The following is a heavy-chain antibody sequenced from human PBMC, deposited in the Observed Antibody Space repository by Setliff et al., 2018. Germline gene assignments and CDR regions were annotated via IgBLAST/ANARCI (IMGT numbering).Heavy chain of an antibody. V-gene: IGHV4-61*02. J-gene: IGHJ4*02. CDR2: IYASGRT. Sequence: PSETLSLTCTVSGGSVSSSSYYWNWIRRPAGKGLEWIGRIYASGRTDYNPSLQSRVSISLDTSQSQFSLRLSSVTAADTALYFCARVRNDYPYSIDSWGQGTLVTVSS. CDR1: GGSVSSSSYY. D-gene: IGHD4-17*01. CDR3: ARVRNDYPYSIDS.